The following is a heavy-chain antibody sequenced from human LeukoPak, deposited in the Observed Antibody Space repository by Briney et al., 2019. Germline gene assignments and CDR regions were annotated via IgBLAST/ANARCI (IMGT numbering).Heavy chain of an antibody. V-gene: IGHV3-23*01. D-gene: IGHD4-23*01. CDR1: GFTFSNYA. J-gene: IGHJ4*02. CDR2: ISGNGEQT. CDR3: ANLDYGGNSGFDY. Sequence: GGSLRLSCAASGFTFSNYAITWVRQAPGKGLEWVSGISGNGEQTYYADSVKGRFSISRDNSKNTLYLQMNSLRAEDTAVYYCANLDYGGNSGFDYWGQGTLVTVSS.